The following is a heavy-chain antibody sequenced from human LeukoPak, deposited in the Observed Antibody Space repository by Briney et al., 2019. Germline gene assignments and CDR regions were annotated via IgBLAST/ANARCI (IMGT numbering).Heavy chain of an antibody. CDR2: ISKEGSNK. Sequence: GGSLRLSCGASGFTFSTYPMHWVRQAPGKGPEWVAAISKEGSNKYYADSVKGRYTISRDSSKNMLYLEMNSLSGEDTAVYYCVKRGSDGGPYFFDYWGQGTLVTVSS. CDR3: VKRGSDGGPYFFDY. J-gene: IGHJ4*02. CDR1: GFTFSTYP. D-gene: IGHD3-3*01. V-gene: IGHV3-30*18.